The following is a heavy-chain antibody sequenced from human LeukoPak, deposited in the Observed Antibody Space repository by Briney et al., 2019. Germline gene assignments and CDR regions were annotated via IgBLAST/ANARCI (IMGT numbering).Heavy chain of an antibody. CDR1: GLSLSTSGVG. D-gene: IGHD4-17*01. J-gene: IGHJ4*02. CDR3: ARYYDDYGY. V-gene: IGHV2-5*02. Sequence: SGPTLVKPTQTLTLTCTFSGLSLSTSGVGVGWIRQPPRKALDWLAHIYWDDDKRYIPSLMTRLTTTKATYKNQVVLTTNNMAPEDTATYYCARYYDDYGYWGQGTLVTVSS. CDR2: IYWDDDK.